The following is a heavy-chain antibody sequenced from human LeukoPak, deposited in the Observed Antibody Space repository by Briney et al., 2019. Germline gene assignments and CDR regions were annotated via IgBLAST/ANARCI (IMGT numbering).Heavy chain of an antibody. D-gene: IGHD3-10*01. J-gene: IGHJ4*02. Sequence: PGGSLRLSCAASGFSFSSYWMSWVRQAPGKGLEWVADINKDGSEKYYVDSVKGRFTISGDNSKNTLSLQMNSLRAEDTAVYYCAKDMGYYYGSGSYPPENDYWGQGTLVTVSS. CDR3: AKDMGYYYGSGSYPPENDY. CDR1: GFSFSSYW. V-gene: IGHV3-7*01. CDR2: INKDGSEK.